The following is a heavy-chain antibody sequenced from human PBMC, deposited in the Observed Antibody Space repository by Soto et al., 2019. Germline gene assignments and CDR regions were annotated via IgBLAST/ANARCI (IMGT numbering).Heavy chain of an antibody. CDR3: ARGPPAAVGLYDSSGLDPAAFDY. J-gene: IGHJ4*02. V-gene: IGHV1-18*01. CDR2: ISAYNGNT. Sequence: ASVKVSCKASGYTFTSYGISWVRQAPGQGLGWMGWISAYNGNTNYAQKLQGRVTMTTDTSTSTAYMELRSLRSDDTAVYYCARGPPAAVGLYDSSGLDPAAFDYWGQGTLVTVSS. CDR1: GYTFTSYG. D-gene: IGHD3-22*01.